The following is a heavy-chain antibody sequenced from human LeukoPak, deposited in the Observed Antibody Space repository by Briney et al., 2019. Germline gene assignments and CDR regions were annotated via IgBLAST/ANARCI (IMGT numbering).Heavy chain of an antibody. V-gene: IGHV1-8*03. J-gene: IGHJ4*02. Sequence: ASVKVSCKASGYTFTSYDINWVRQATGQGLEWMGWMNPNSGNTGYAQKFQGRVTITRNTSISTAYTELRSLRSDDTAVYYCARGLWFGELPDYWGQGTLVTVSS. CDR3: ARGLWFGELPDY. D-gene: IGHD3-10*01. CDR1: GYTFTSYD. CDR2: MNPNSGNT.